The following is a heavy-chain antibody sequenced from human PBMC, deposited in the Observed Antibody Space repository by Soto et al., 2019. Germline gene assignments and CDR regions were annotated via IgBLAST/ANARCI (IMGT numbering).Heavy chain of an antibody. CDR2: TIPMFATA. CDR3: ARGLFGQQWLVGFDT. Sequence: QVHLVHSGAEVKKPGSSVKVSCKASGGSFSNYIFAWVRQAPGQGLEWMGGTIPMFATAQYAQKLQGRVTITADESTSTVYMDLTSLTSDDTAVYYCARGLFGQQWLVGFDTWGQGTLVTVSS. D-gene: IGHD6-19*01. V-gene: IGHV1-69*01. CDR1: GGSFSNYI. J-gene: IGHJ4*02.